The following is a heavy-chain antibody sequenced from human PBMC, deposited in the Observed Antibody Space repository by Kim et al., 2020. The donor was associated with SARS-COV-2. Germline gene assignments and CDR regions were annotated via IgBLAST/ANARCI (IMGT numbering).Heavy chain of an antibody. D-gene: IGHD5-12*01. J-gene: IGHJ6*02. CDR3: ARGQYSGYDYHYYYGMDV. CDR2: INAGNGNT. CDR1: GYTFTSYA. Sequence: ASVKVSCKASGYTFTSYAMHWVRQAPGQRLEWMGWINAGNGNTKYSQKFQGRVTITRDTSASTAYMELSSLRSEDTAVYYCARGQYSGYDYHYYYGMDVWGQGTTVTVSS. V-gene: IGHV1-3*01.